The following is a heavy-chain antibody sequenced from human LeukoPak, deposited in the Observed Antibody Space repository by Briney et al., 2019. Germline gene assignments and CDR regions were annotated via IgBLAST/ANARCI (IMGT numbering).Heavy chain of an antibody. CDR3: ARRDDILTVGRGMDV. J-gene: IGHJ6*02. CDR1: GFTFSSYA. D-gene: IGHD3-9*01. CDR2: ISYDGSNK. V-gene: IGHV3-30-3*01. Sequence: GGSLRLSCAASGFTFSSYAMHWVRQAPGKGLEWVAVISYDGSNKYYADSVKGRFTISRDNSKNTLYLQMNSLRAEDTAVYYCARRDDILTVGRGMDVWGQGTTVTVSS.